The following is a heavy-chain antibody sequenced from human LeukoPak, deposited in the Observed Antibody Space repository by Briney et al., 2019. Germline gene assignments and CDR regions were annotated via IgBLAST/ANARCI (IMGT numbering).Heavy chain of an antibody. D-gene: IGHD6-19*01. CDR2: IIPIFGTA. CDR1: GGTFSSYA. V-gene: IGHV1-69*05. Sequence: SSVKVSCKASGGTFSSYAISWVRQAPGQGLEWMGRIIPIFGTANYAQKFQGRVTITTDESTSTAYMELSSLRSDDTAVYYCAVCIAVAPTKNAFDIWGQGTMVTVSS. J-gene: IGHJ3*02. CDR3: AVCIAVAPTKNAFDI.